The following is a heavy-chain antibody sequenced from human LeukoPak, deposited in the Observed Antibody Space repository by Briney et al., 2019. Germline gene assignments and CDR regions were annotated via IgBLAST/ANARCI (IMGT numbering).Heavy chain of an antibody. J-gene: IGHJ6*04. CDR3: AELGITMIGGV. V-gene: IGHV3-48*04. CDR2: ISSSGSTI. CDR1: GFTFSTFG. D-gene: IGHD3-10*02. Sequence: GGSLRLSCAASGFTFSTFGMHWVRQAPGKGLEWVSYISSSGSTIYYADSVKGRFTISRDNAKNSLYLQMNSLRAEDTAVYYCAELGITMIGGVWGKGTTVTISS.